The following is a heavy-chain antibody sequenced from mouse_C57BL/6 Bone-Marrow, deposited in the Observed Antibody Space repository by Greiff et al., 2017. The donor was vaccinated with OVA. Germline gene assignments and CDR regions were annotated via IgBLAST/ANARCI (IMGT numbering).Heavy chain of an antibody. CDR2: IYPGSGST. D-gene: IGHD3-2*02. CDR3: AREGTAQATVGAY. V-gene: IGHV1-55*01. Sequence: QVQLKQPGAELVKPGASVKMSCKASGYTFTSYWITWVKQRPGQGLEWIGDIYPGSGSTNYNEKFKSKATLTVDTSSSTAYMQLSSLTSEDSAVYYCAREGTAQATVGAYWGQGTLVTVSA. J-gene: IGHJ3*01. CDR1: GYTFTSYW.